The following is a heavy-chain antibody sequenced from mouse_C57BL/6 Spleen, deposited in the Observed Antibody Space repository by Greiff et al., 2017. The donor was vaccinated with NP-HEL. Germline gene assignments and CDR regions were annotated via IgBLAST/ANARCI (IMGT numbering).Heavy chain of an antibody. Sequence: EVMLVESGGGLVKPGGSLKLSCAASGFTFSSYTMSWVRQTPEKRLEWVATISGGGGNTYYPDSVKGRFTISRDNAKNTLYLQMSSLRSEDTALYYCARGGSHFDYWGQGTTLTVSS. CDR3: ARGGSHFDY. CDR1: GFTFSSYT. V-gene: IGHV5-9*01. CDR2: ISGGGGNT. J-gene: IGHJ2*01.